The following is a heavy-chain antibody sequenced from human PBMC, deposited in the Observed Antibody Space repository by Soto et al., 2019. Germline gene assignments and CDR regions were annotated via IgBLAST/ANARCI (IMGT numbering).Heavy chain of an antibody. V-gene: IGHV1-69*05. D-gene: IGHD3-3*02. CDR2: IMPIFRTA. CDR1: GGTFSTAA. J-gene: IGHJ6*02. CDR3: AREKDRPQLGGNYYYIMDV. Sequence: QVQVEQSGAEVKKPGSSVKVSCKASGGTFSTAAISWVRQAPGQGLEWMGGIMPIFRTADYAQKFQGRVTXTXHXTTTTADFELRSLRSEDTAVYYCAREKDRPQLGGNYYYIMDVWGQGTTVTVSS.